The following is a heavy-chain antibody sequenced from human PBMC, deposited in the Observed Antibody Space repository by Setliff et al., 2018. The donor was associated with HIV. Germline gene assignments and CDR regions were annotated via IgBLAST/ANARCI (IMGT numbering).Heavy chain of an antibody. CDR1: GVAISGSTYY. Sequence: PSETLSLTCAATGVAISGSTYYWAWIRQSPGRGLQWIGSVHHTGSSYRNPSLKRRLTISIDTSRHHFSLNLTTVTAADTAVYYCAMTLRLFDWGYMDLWGKGTTVTVSS. D-gene: IGHD3-9*01. CDR2: VHHTGSS. J-gene: IGHJ6*03. V-gene: IGHV4-39*02. CDR3: AMTLRLFDWGYMDL.